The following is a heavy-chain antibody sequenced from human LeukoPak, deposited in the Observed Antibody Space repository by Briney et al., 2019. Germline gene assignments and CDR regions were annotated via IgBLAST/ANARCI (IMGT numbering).Heavy chain of an antibody. CDR1: GFSFRSYW. CDR2: IKQDGSEK. CDR3: ARDRSGYYVFDY. V-gene: IGHV3-7*01. D-gene: IGHD3-22*01. Sequence: GGSLRLSCAASGFSFRSYWMTWVRQAPGKGLDWVANIKQDGSEKYYVDSVKGRFTISRDNAKNSLYLQMNSLRAEDTAVYYCARDRSGYYVFDYWGQGTLVTVSS. J-gene: IGHJ4*02.